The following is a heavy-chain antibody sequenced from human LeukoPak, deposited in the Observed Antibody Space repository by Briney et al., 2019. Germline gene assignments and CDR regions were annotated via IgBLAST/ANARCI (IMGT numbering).Heavy chain of an antibody. CDR3: ARVDTAMGSLDY. CDR1: GFTFSRYA. V-gene: IGHV3-33*01. CDR2: IWYDGSNK. Sequence: GGSLRLSCAASGFTFSRYAMHWVRQAPGKGLEGVAIIWYDGSNKNYVYSVKGRFTISRDNGKNTLYLQMNSLRAEDTAVYYCARVDTAMGSLDYWGQGILVTVSS. D-gene: IGHD5-18*01. J-gene: IGHJ4*02.